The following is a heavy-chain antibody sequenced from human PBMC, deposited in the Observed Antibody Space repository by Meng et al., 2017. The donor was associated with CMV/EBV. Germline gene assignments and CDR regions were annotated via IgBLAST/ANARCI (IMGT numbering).Heavy chain of an antibody. Sequence: GGSLRLSCAASGFTFSSYSMNWVRQAPGKGLEWVSSISSSSSYIYYADSVKGRFTISRDNAKNSLYLQMNSLRAEDTAVHYCARDGYCSSTSCPARYYCYYGMDVWGQGTTVTVSS. CDR3: ARDGYCSSTSCPARYYCYYGMDV. D-gene: IGHD2-2*03. CDR1: GFTFSSYS. V-gene: IGHV3-21*01. J-gene: IGHJ6*02. CDR2: ISSSSSYI.